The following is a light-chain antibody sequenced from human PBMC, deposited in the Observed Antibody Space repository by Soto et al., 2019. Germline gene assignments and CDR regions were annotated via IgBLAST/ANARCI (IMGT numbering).Light chain of an antibody. CDR1: QGITTW. Sequence: DIQMTQSPYSVSASVGDRVTISCRASQGITTWLAWYQQKPGKAPKLLIYAASTLQSGVPSRFSGSGSGTDFTLTISSLQPEDFATYFCQQVISFPRTFGQGTKVEIK. CDR3: QQVISFPRT. CDR2: AAS. V-gene: IGKV1-12*01. J-gene: IGKJ1*01.